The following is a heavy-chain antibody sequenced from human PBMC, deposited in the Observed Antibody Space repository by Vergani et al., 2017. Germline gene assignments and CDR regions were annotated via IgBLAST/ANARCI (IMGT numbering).Heavy chain of an antibody. J-gene: IGHJ6*03. V-gene: IGHV4-30-2*01. CDR1: GGSISSGGYS. D-gene: IGHD4-11*01. CDR3: ARGGPYSNPPYYYYYMDV. Sequence: QLQLHESGSGLVKPSQTLSLTCAVSGGSISSGGYSWSWIRQPPGKGLEWIGYIYHIGSTYYNPSLKSRVTISVDRSKNQSSLKLSSVTAADTAVYYCARGGPYSNPPYYYYYMDVWGKGTTVTVSS. CDR2: IYHIGST.